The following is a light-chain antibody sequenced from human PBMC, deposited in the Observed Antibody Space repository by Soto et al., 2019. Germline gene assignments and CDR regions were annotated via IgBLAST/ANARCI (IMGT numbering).Light chain of an antibody. V-gene: IGKV3-20*01. Sequence: EIVLTQSPDTLSLSPGERATLSCRASQSVSSDYLVWYQQKPVLPPRLLIYGASRRATGIPDRFSGSGSGTDFILTISRLEPEDFAVYYCQHYDNTPPSVTFGPGTKVDIK. J-gene: IGKJ3*01. CDR3: QHYDNTPPSVT. CDR2: GAS. CDR1: QSVSSDY.